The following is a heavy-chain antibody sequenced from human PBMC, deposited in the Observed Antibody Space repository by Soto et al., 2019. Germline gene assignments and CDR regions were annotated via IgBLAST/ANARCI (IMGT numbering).Heavy chain of an antibody. V-gene: IGHV3-23*01. CDR2: ISGSGGST. CDR1: GFTFSSYA. J-gene: IGHJ4*02. D-gene: IGHD3-10*01. CDR3: AKDHTDYYGSGDFDY. Sequence: GGSLRLSCAASGFTFSSYAMSWVRQAPGKGLEWVSAISGSGGSTYYADSVKGRFTISRDNSKNTLYLQMNSLRAEDTAVYYCAKDHTDYYGSGDFDYWGQGTLVTVSS.